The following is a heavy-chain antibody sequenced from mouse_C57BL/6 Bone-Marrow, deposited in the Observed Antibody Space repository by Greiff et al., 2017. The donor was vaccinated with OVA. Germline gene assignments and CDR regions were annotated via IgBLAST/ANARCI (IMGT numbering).Heavy chain of an antibody. D-gene: IGHD4-1*01. CDR1: GFSFNTYA. J-gene: IGHJ2*01. CDR3: VSGTGYFDY. CDR2: IRSKSNNYAT. V-gene: IGHV10-1*01. Sequence: EVQLVESGGGLVQPTGSLKLSCAASGFSFNTYAMNWVRQAPGKGLEWVARIRSKSNNYATYYADSVKDRFTISRDDSESMLYLQMNNLKTEDTAMYYCVSGTGYFDYWGQGTTLTVSS.